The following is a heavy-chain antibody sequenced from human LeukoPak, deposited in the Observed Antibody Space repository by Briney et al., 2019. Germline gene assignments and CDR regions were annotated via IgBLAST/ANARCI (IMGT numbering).Heavy chain of an antibody. D-gene: IGHD3-22*01. Sequence: GGSLRLSCAASGFTFSTYWLSWVRQAPGKGLEWVANIKVDRSEKYYGGPVKVRFTNSRENPKTSLYLQRNSLRAEDTAVYYCARDSSGYQWGHGTLVTVSS. CDR1: GFTFSTYW. J-gene: IGHJ4*01. V-gene: IGHV3-7*01. CDR2: IKVDRSEK. CDR3: ARDSSGYQ.